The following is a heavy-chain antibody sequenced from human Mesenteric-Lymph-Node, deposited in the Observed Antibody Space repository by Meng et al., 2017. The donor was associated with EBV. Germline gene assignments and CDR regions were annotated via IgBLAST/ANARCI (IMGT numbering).Heavy chain of an antibody. CDR3: SRLVGDSIDNWFDP. D-gene: IGHD1-26*01. CDR1: WESFSDPY. CDR2: MNQDGRA. J-gene: IGHJ5*02. Sequence: QVQLQESGARLFNPPDYLALISTVYWESFSDPYWSWIRQPPGKNQQGIREMNQDGRANYNTSLKRRVTMSVDTSKNQLAVKLSAVTAADTAIYYYSRLVGDSIDNWFDPWGQGTLVTVSS. V-gene: IGHV4-34*01.